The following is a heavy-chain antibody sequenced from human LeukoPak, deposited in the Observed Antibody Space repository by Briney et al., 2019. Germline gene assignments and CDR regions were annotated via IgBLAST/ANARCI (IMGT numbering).Heavy chain of an antibody. V-gene: IGHV3-48*01. CDR1: GFTFSSYS. CDR3: ATGAVTAWGMFDY. J-gene: IGHJ4*01. Sequence: GGSLRLSCAASGFTFSSYSMNWVRQAPGKGLEWVSNIDSRSSSIYYADSVKGRFTISRDNAKKSLYLQMNSLRAEDTAVYYCATGAVTAWGMFDYWGQGNLVTVSS. D-gene: IGHD2-21*02. CDR2: IDSRSSSI.